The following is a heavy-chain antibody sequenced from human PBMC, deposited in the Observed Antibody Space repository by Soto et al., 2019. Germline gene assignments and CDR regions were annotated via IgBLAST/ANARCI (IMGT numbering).Heavy chain of an antibody. CDR2: IYWDDKK. CDR1: GFSLTTTGVG. Sequence: QITLKESGPTLVKPTQTLTLTCTFSGFSLTTTGVGVGWIRQPPGKALEWLALIYWDDKKHFSPSLKSRLTIAKYTSNTQVVLKITNIDPVDTATYYCARNVVIPTAMPSTNWFEPWGQGTLVTVSS. CDR3: ARNVVIPTAMPSTNWFEP. V-gene: IGHV2-5*02. J-gene: IGHJ5*02. D-gene: IGHD2-2*01.